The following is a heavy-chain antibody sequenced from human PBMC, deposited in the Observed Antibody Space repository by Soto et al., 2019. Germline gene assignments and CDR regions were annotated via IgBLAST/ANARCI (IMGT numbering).Heavy chain of an antibody. V-gene: IGHV3-30*18. CDR2: ISYDGSNK. Sequence: QVQLVESGGGVVQPGRSLRLSCAASGFTFSSYGMHWVRQAPGKGLEWVAVISYDGSNKYYADSVKGRFTISRDNSKNTLYLQMNSLRAEDTAVYYCAKLPSMAVAPAVDYWGQGPLVTVSS. J-gene: IGHJ4*02. D-gene: IGHD6-19*01. CDR3: AKLPSMAVAPAVDY. CDR1: GFTFSSYG.